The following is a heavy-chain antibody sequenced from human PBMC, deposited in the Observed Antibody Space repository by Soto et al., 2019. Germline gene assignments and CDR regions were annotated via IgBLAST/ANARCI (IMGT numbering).Heavy chain of an antibody. CDR3: AKGPHSASGYYYMDV. V-gene: IGHV3-15*07. D-gene: IGHD3-10*01. Sequence: GGSLRLSCAASGLPFSDAWINWVRQAPGKGLEWVGRIKSKIHGGTTDFAAPVRGRFAISREGAKNSLYLQMNSLTAGDTAVYYCAKGPHSASGYYYMDVWGKGTTVTVSS. J-gene: IGHJ6*03. CDR2: IKSKIHGGTT. CDR1: GLPFSDAW.